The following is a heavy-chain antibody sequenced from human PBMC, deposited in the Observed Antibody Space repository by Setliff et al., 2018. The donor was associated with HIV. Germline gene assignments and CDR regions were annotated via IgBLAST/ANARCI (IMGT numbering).Heavy chain of an antibody. Sequence: GESLKISCKGSGYSFTSYWISWVRQMPGKGLEWMGRIDPSDSYTNYSPSFQGHVTISADKSISTAYLQWSSLKASDTAMYYCATTRGYRSGGSCYSPPYMDVWGKGTKVTVSS. CDR1: GYSFTSYW. CDR2: IDPSDSYT. D-gene: IGHD2-15*01. V-gene: IGHV5-10-1*01. J-gene: IGHJ6*03. CDR3: ATTRGYRSGGSCYSPPYMDV.